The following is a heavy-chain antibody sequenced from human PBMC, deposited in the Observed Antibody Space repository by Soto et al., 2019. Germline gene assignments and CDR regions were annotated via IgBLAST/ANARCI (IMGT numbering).Heavy chain of an antibody. CDR3: ARQRTTVVTQAYFDH. CDR2: IYYIGRT. J-gene: IGHJ4*02. CDR1: GESFSGSSSS. V-gene: IGHV4-39*01. D-gene: IGHD2-21*02. Sequence: PSKPLSLPCIVFGESFSGSSSSWGWIRQPPGKGLEWIGSIYYIGRTYYNPSFKIRVSLPIDTAKNQFSLKLSSVSATDTAVYYCARQRTTVVTQAYFDHWGQGALVTVSS.